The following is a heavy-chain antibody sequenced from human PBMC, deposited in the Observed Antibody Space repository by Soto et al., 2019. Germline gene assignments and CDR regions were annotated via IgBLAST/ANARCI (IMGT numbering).Heavy chain of an antibody. D-gene: IGHD1-26*01. Sequence: ASVTVSCTASGYSFNRYYMYLGRQAPGQGLEWMGWINLNSGGTKYAQKFQGRVSMTRDTSISTAYMELSSLTSGDTAMYYCATVAGATFYGMDVWGQGTTVTAP. CDR1: GYSFNRYY. J-gene: IGHJ6*02. V-gene: IGHV1-2*02. CDR3: ATVAGATFYGMDV. CDR2: INLNSGGT.